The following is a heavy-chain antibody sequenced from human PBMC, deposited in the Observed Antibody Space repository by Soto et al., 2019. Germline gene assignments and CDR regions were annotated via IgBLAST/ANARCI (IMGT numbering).Heavy chain of an antibody. Sequence: QVQLVESGGGVVQPGRSLRLSCAASGFTFSSYGMHWVRQAPGKGLEWVAVISYDGSDKYYADSVKGRFTISRDNSNNTLNLQMNSLRADDTAVYYCAKALGELSPESYDYWGQGTLITVSS. CDR2: ISYDGSDK. V-gene: IGHV3-30*18. J-gene: IGHJ4*02. D-gene: IGHD3-16*02. CDR1: GFTFSSYG. CDR3: AKALGELSPESYDY.